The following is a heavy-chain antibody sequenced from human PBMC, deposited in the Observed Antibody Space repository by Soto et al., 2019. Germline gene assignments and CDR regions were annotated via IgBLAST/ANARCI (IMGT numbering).Heavy chain of an antibody. Sequence: ASGKGSYKASGYTFISYGISWVGQAPGQGLEWMGWISPYTANTNYAQKFQGRVTMTTDTSRSTAYMELRTLRSDDSAVYYCARAGYSTSWYGTLRTGANGVNIANWGQGTLVTVS. D-gene: IGHD6-13*01. J-gene: IGHJ4*01. CDR2: ISPYTANT. V-gene: IGHV1-18*01. CDR1: GYTFISYG. CDR3: ARAGYSTSWYGTLRTGANGVNIAN.